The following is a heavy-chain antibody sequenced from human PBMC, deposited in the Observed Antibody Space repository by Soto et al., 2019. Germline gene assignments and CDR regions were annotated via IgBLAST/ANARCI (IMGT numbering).Heavy chain of an antibody. V-gene: IGHV4-4*02. CDR1: GGSISSNNW. CDR2: IYHSGST. CDR3: ARTSSYSSGYYDY. J-gene: IGHJ4*02. Sequence: XGTLSLTCAVSGGSISSNNWWSWVRQPPGKGLEWIGEIYHSGSTNYNPSLKSRVTISVDKSKNQFSLKLTSVTAADTAVYYCARTSSYSSGYYDYWGQGTLVTVSS. D-gene: IGHD3-22*01.